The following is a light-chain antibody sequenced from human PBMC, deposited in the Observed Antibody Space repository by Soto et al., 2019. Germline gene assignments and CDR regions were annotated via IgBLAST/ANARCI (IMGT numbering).Light chain of an antibody. CDR1: YSNIGAGYE. CDR3: QSYDSSLSGSGV. CDR2: GHN. J-gene: IGLJ3*02. V-gene: IGLV1-40*01. Sequence: QSALTQPPSVSGAPGQRVTISCTGSYSNIGAGYEVHWYQQIPGTAPKLLISGHNNRPSGVPDRVFGSKSGTSASLTIIGLQAEDEADYYCQSYDSSLSGSGVFGGGTQLTVL.